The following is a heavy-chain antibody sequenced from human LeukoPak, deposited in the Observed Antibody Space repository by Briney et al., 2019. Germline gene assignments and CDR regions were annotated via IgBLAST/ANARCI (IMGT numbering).Heavy chain of an antibody. CDR1: GFTFSSYA. Sequence: GGSLRLSCAASGFTFSSYAMHWVRQAPGKGLEWVAVISYDGSNKYYADSVKGRFTISRDNSKNTLYLQMNSLRAEDTAVYYCARGVYYGMDVWGKGTTVTVSS. CDR3: ARGVYYGMDV. J-gene: IGHJ6*04. V-gene: IGHV3-30-3*01. CDR2: ISYDGSNK.